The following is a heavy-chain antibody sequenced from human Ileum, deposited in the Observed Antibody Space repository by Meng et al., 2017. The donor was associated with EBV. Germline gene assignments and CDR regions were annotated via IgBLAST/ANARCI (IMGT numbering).Heavy chain of an antibody. CDR3: ARGERVRGVLAYFDN. J-gene: IGHJ4*02. Sequence: QPQMPESGPGLVKPSETLSLTCTVSGGFISGSLYYWGWIRQPPGKGLEWIGSMYYAGTTYYNPSLKSRVTMSVDESTNQFSLKLSSVTAADTAVYYCARGERVRGVLAYFDNWGQGTLVTVSS. D-gene: IGHD3-10*01. CDR1: GGFISGSLYY. V-gene: IGHV4-39*07. CDR2: MYYAGTT.